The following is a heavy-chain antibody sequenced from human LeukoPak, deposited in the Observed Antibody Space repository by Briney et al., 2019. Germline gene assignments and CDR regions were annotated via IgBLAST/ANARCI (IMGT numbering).Heavy chain of an antibody. V-gene: IGHV3-30-3*01. Sequence: PGGSQRLSCAASGFTFSSYAMHWVRQAPGKGLEWVAVISYDGSNKYYADSVKGRFTISRDNSKNTLYLQMNSLRAEDTAVYYCARSTGQLVGGLIDYWGQGTLVTVSS. CDR3: ARSTGQLVGGLIDY. D-gene: IGHD6-6*01. CDR1: GFTFSSYA. CDR2: ISYDGSNK. J-gene: IGHJ4*02.